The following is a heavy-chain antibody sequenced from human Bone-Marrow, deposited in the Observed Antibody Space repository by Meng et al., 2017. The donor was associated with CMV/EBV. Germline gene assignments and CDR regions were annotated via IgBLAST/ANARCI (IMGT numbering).Heavy chain of an antibody. V-gene: IGHV1-69*05. CDR1: GGTFSNFA. CDR2: IIPIYGTV. CDR3: AREGYSYGQYWFDY. D-gene: IGHD5-18*01. J-gene: IGHJ4*02. Sequence: SVKVSCKASGGTFSNFAVSWVRMAPGQAPEWMGGIIPIYGTVNYAQKFQGRLTVTTDESTNTGYMELSSLRSEDTAMYFCAREGYSYGQYWFDYWGQGTPVTVSS.